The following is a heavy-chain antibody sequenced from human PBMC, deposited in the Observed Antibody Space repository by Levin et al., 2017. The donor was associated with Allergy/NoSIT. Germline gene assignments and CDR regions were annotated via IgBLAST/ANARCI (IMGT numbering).Heavy chain of an antibody. CDR2: IGSDGSST. CDR3: ARGSSSWRNSLGF. J-gene: IGHJ4*02. D-gene: IGHD6-13*01. V-gene: IGHV3-74*01. CDR1: GFTFSSYW. Sequence: ETLSLTCAASGFTFSSYWMHWVRQAPEKGLVWVSRIGSDGSSTNYADSVKGRFTISRDNAKNTLYLEMNSLRAEDTALYYCARGSSSWRNSLGFWGQGTLVTVSS.